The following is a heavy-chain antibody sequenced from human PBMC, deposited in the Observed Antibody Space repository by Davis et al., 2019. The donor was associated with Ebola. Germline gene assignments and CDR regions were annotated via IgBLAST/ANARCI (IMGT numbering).Heavy chain of an antibody. CDR1: GGSISSFNW. CDR2: VWPGGST. CDR3: ARDLNRRFDP. Sequence: SETLSLTCAVSGGSISSFNWWTWVRQSPGKGLEWIGQVWPGGSTDYNPSIKSRVTISIDKSKNHFSLNLTSVAATDTAVYDCARDLNRRFDPWGQGTLVTVSS. V-gene: IGHV4-4*02. D-gene: IGHD1-14*01. J-gene: IGHJ5*02.